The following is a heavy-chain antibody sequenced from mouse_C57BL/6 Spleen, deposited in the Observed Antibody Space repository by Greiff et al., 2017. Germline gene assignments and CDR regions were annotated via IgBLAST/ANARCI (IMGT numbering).Heavy chain of an antibody. J-gene: IGHJ4*01. CDR3: ARDRDMGY. CDR1: GYTFTDYN. Sequence: VQLQQSGPELVKPGASVKMSCKASGYTFTDYNMHWVKQSPGKSLEWIGYINPNNGGTSYTQKFKGQATLTVNKSSSTAYMELRSLTSEDSAVYYCARDRDMGYWGQGTSVTVSS. V-gene: IGHV1-22*01. CDR2: INPNNGGT.